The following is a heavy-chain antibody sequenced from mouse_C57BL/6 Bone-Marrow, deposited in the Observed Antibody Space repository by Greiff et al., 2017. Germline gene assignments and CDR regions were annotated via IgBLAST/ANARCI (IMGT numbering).Heavy chain of an antibody. CDR2: IYPRDGST. CDR1: GYTFTSYD. D-gene: IGHD1-1*01. V-gene: IGHV1-85*01. J-gene: IGHJ1*03. CDR3: ARDYDSSYWYFDV. Sequence: VKLMESGPELVKPGASVKLSCKASGYTFTSYDINWVKQRPGQGLEWIGWIYPRDGSTKYNEKFKGKATLTVDTSSSTAYMELHSLTSEDSAVYFCARDYDSSYWYFDVWGTGTTVTVSS.